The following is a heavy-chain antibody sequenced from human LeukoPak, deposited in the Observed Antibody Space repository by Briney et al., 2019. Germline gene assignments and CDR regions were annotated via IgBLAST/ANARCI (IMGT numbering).Heavy chain of an antibody. V-gene: IGHV1-58*02. CDR1: GFTFTSSA. CDR3: TADPYYDASGPPRWFDP. CDR2: IVVGSDNT. J-gene: IGHJ5*02. D-gene: IGHD3-22*01. Sequence: SVKVSRKASGFTFTSSAMQWVRQARGQRLEWIGWIVVGSDNTNYAQKFQGRVTITRDMSTSTAYMELSSLRSDDTAVYYCTADPYYDASGPPRWFDPWGQGTLVTVSS.